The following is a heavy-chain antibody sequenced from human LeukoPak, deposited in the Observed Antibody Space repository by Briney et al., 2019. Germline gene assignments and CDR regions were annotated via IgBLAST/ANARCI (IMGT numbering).Heavy chain of an antibody. Sequence: GGSLRLSCAASGFTFSTYWMSWVRQAPGKGLEWVANIKQDGSEKYYVDSVKGRFTISRDNAKNSLYLQTNSLRAEDTAVYYCARVSSSWWLWYFDLWGRGTLVTVSS. J-gene: IGHJ2*01. CDR3: ARVSSSWWLWYFDL. CDR1: GFTFSTYW. D-gene: IGHD6-13*01. CDR2: IKQDGSEK. V-gene: IGHV3-7*01.